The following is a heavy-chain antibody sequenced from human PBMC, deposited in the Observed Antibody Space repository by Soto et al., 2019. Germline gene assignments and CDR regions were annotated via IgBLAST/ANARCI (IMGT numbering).Heavy chain of an antibody. CDR1: GFTFRNYA. CDR3: ARGDREDILVVVGARPGEYGIDI. CDR2: IAYDGSNA. V-gene: IGHV3-30-3*01. D-gene: IGHD2-15*01. J-gene: IGHJ3*02. Sequence: QVQLVESGGGVVQPGGSLRLSCAASGFTFRNYAMHWVRQAPGKGLECLAVIAYDGSNAFYRDSVKGRFTIYRDNSKNTLYLRMKSLRSEDTGVYYCARGDREDILVVVGARPGEYGIDIW.